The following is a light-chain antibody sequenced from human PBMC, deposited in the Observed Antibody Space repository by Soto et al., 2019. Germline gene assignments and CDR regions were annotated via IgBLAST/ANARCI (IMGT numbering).Light chain of an antibody. CDR3: QQLNSYPLT. J-gene: IGKJ4*01. V-gene: IGKV1-9*01. Sequence: DIQLTQSPSFLSASVGDRVTITCRASQGISDYLAWYPKKPGKAPKLLIYAASTLQSGVPSRFRGSGSGTEFTLTISSLQPEDFATYDCQQLNSYPLTFGGGTELEMK. CDR1: QGISDY. CDR2: AAS.